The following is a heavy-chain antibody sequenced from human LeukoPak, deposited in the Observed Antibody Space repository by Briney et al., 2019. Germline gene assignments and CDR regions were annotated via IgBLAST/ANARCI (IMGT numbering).Heavy chain of an antibody. CDR3: ARDLQGSYYYGMDV. J-gene: IGHJ6*02. CDR1: GFTFSSYA. D-gene: IGHD2-15*01. V-gene: IGHV3-23*01. Sequence: GGSLRLSCAASGFTFSSYAMSWVRQAPGKGLEWVSAISGSGGSTYYADSVKGRFTISRDNGKNSLYLQMNSLRAEDTAVYYCARDLQGSYYYGMDVWGQGTTVIVSS. CDR2: ISGSGGST.